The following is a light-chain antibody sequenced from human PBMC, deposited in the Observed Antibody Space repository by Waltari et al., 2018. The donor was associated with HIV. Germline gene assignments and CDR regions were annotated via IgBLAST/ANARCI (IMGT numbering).Light chain of an antibody. V-gene: IGKV3-15*01. Sequence: EIVMTQSPDTLSVSPGERVTLSCRASQSVSINLAWYQHKPGQAPRLLISVASTRATGIPARFSGSGSGTEFTLTISSLKSEDSAIYYCHQYNSLPWTFGLGTKVEIK. CDR3: HQYNSLPWT. CDR1: QSVSIN. J-gene: IGKJ1*01. CDR2: VAS.